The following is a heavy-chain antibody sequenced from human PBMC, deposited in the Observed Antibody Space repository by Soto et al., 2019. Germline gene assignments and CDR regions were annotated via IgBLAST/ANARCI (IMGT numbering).Heavy chain of an antibody. CDR1: GFSLSTSGAG. J-gene: IGHJ4*02. CDR3: AQRYGGNFYRWYFDF. CDR2: ISWKDDK. V-gene: IGHV2-5*01. D-gene: IGHD4-17*01. Sequence: GPTLVNPTQTLTLTCTFSGFSLSTSGAGVGWIRQPAGKALEWLALISWKDDKRYNPGLKSRLSITKDTSKSQVVLTMTNVDPVDTAKYFCAQRYGGNFYRWYFDFWGQ.